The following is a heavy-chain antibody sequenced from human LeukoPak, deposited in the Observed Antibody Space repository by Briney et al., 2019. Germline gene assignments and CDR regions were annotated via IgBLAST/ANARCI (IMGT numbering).Heavy chain of an antibody. CDR1: GGSFSGYY. Sequence: SETLSLTCAVYGGSFSGYYWSWIRQPPGKGLEWIGEINHSGSTNYNPSLKSRVTISVDTSKNQFSLKLSSVTAADTAVYYCASLRRYFDWLSSHYYYYGMDVWGQGTMVTVSS. V-gene: IGHV4-34*01. D-gene: IGHD3-9*01. CDR2: INHSGST. CDR3: ASLRRYFDWLSSHYYYYGMDV. J-gene: IGHJ6*02.